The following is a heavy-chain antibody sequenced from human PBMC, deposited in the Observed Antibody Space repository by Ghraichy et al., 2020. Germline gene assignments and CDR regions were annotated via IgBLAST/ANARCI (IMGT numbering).Heavy chain of an antibody. Sequence: ASVKVSCKASGYTFTSYGISWVRQAPGQGLEWMGWISAYNGNTNYAQKLQGRVTMTTDTSTSTAYMELRSLRSDDTAVYYCARDGPRDYGDPAGGYYYGMDVWGQGTTVTVSS. V-gene: IGHV1-18*01. CDR2: ISAYNGNT. D-gene: IGHD4-17*01. CDR3: ARDGPRDYGDPAGGYYYGMDV. CDR1: GYTFTSYG. J-gene: IGHJ6*02.